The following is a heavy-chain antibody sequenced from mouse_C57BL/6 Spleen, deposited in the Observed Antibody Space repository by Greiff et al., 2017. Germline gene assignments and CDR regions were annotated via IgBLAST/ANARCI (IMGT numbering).Heavy chain of an antibody. CDR1: GYTFTSYW. CDR3: ARRYQPYWYFDV. V-gene: IGHV1-59*01. J-gene: IGHJ1*03. CDR2: IDPSDSYT. D-gene: IGHD1-1*01. Sequence: QVQLKQPGAELVRPGTSVKLSCKASGYTFTSYWMHWVKQRPGQGLEWIGVIDPSDSYTNYNQKFKGKATLTVDTSSSTAYMQLSILTSEDSAVYYCARRYQPYWYFDVWGTGTTVTVSS.